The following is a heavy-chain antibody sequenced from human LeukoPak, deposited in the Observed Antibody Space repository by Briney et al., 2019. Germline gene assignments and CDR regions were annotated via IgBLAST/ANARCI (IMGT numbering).Heavy chain of an antibody. Sequence: GGSLRLSCAASGFTFSSYGMHWVRQAPGKGLEWVAVIWYGGSNKYYADSVKGRFTISRDNSKNTLYLQMNSLRAEDTAVYYCWAAAGTLDVWGKGTTVTVSS. V-gene: IGHV3-33*08. CDR2: IWYGGSNK. J-gene: IGHJ6*04. CDR1: GFTFSSYG. CDR3: WAAAGTLDV. D-gene: IGHD6-13*01.